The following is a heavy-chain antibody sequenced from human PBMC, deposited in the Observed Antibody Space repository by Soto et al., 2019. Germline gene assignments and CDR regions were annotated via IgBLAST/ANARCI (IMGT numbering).Heavy chain of an antibody. V-gene: IGHV3-33*01. CDR1: GFTFSSYG. D-gene: IGHD3-22*01. J-gene: IGHJ6*02. CDR3: ARDYYDSSGYYYGGNYYGMDV. Sequence: GGSLRLSCAAPGFTFSSYGMHWVRQAPGKGLEWVAVIWYDGSNKYYADSVKGRFTISRDNSKNTLYLQMNSLRAEDTAVYYCARDYYDSSGYYYGGNYYGMDVWGQGTTVTVSS. CDR2: IWYDGSNK.